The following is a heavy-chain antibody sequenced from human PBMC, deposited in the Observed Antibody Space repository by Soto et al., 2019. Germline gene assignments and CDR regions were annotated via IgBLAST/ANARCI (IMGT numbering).Heavy chain of an antibody. V-gene: IGHV4-30-4*08. CDR3: AREAGSPTGYYFDY. J-gene: IGHJ4*02. CDR1: GGSVSSGDYY. D-gene: IGHD2-15*01. CDR2: ISNSGIT. Sequence: TLSLSCTVSGGSVSSGDYYWSWIRQPPRKGLEWIGYISNSGITYYNPSLKSRVTISVDTSQNQFSLKLSSVTAADTAVYYCAREAGSPTGYYFDYWGQGTLVTVSS.